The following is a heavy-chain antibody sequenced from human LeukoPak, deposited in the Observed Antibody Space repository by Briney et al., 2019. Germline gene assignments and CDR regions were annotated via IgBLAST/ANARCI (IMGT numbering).Heavy chain of an antibody. D-gene: IGHD3-22*01. V-gene: IGHV3-23*01. Sequence: PGGSLRLSCAASGFYFSSYAMSWVRQAPGKGLEWVSAISGSGGSTYYADSVKGRFTISRDNSKNTLYLQMNSLRAEDTAVYYCAKKQGSGYYYAFDYWGQGTLVTVSS. CDR2: ISGSGGST. CDR1: GFYFSSYA. J-gene: IGHJ4*02. CDR3: AKKQGSGYYYAFDY.